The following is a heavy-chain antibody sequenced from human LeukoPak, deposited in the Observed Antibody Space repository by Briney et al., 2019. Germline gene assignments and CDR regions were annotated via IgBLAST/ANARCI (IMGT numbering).Heavy chain of an antibody. CDR3: ARDGVGSSWYADVDYFDY. D-gene: IGHD6-13*01. CDR1: GLTFSSYW. CDR2: IKQDGSEK. V-gene: IGHV3-7*01. Sequence: PGGSLRLSCAASGLTFSSYWMSWVRQAPGKGLEWVANIKQDGSEKYYVDSVKGLFTISRDSAKNSLYLQMNSLRAEDTAVYYCARDGVGSSWYADVDYFDYWGQGTLVTVSS. J-gene: IGHJ4*02.